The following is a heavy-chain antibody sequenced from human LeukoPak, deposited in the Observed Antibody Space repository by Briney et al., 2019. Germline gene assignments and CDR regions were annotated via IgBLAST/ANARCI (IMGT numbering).Heavy chain of an antibody. CDR3: AKDDNYYESSGYPVAAY. V-gene: IGHV3-23*01. CDR1: GFTFSNYA. CDR2: ISGSGGSA. Sequence: GSLRLSCAASGFTFSNYAMSWVRQAPGKGLEWVSAISGSGGSADYTDSVKGRFTISRDNSKNTLFLQMNSLRVEDTAVYYCAKDDNYYESSGYPVAAYWGQGTLVTVSS. D-gene: IGHD3-22*01. J-gene: IGHJ4*02.